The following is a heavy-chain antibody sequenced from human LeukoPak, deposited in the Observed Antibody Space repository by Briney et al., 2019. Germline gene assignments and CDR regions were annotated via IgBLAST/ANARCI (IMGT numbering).Heavy chain of an antibody. CDR1: GGSFTGYY. J-gene: IGHJ5*02. CDR2: TNHSGST. CDR3: ARVIGSYNWFDP. Sequence: TSETLSLTCAVYGGSFTGYYWSWIRQPPGKGLEWIGETNHSGSTNYNPSLESRVTISVDTSKNQFSLKLSSVTAADTAVYYCARVIGSYNWFDPWGQGTLVTVSS. D-gene: IGHD2-15*01. V-gene: IGHV4-34*01.